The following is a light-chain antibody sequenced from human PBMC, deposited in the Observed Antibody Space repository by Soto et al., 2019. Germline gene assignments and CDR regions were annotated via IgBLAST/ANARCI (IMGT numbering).Light chain of an antibody. CDR2: DVS. J-gene: IGLJ3*02. CDR1: SSDVGAYNY. V-gene: IGLV2-11*01. Sequence: QPVLTQPRSVSGSPGQTVTVSCTGTSSDVGAYNYVSWYRHHPGNAPKFLIYDVSRRPSGVPDRFSASKSGNTASLTISGLQAEDEADYYCSSYAGSYTWVFGGGTQLTVL. CDR3: SSYAGSYTWV.